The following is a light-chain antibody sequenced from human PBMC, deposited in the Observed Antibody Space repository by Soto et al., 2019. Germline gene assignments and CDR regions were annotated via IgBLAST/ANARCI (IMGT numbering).Light chain of an antibody. CDR2: VVS. CDR3: CSYAGSSIVI. V-gene: IGLV2-23*02. CDR1: SSDIGSYNL. Sequence: QSALTQPASVSGSPGQSITISCTGASSDIGSYNLVSWYQQHPGKAPKLMIYVVSKRPSGVSNRFSGSKSGNTASLTISGLQAEDEADYYCCSYAGSSIVIFGGGTKLTVL. J-gene: IGLJ2*01.